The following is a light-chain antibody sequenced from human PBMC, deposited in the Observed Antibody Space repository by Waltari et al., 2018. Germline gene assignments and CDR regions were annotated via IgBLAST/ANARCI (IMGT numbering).Light chain of an antibody. CDR2: DVS. V-gene: IGLV2-14*03. CDR3: SSYTTSGTL. Sequence: QSALTQPASVSGSPGPSIAISCPGTTSDVGGYDYVSWYQQHPGKAPKLMIYDVSNRPSGVSNRFSGSKSGNTASLTISGLQAEDEADYYCSSYTTSGTLFGTGTKVTVL. CDR1: TSDVGGYDY. J-gene: IGLJ1*01.